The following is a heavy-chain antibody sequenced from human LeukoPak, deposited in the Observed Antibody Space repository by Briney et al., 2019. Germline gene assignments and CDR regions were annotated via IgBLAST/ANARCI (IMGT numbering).Heavy chain of an antibody. V-gene: IGHV3-11*06. J-gene: IGHJ4*02. CDR2: ISGSSKYI. Sequence: KAGGSLRLSCTASGFTFSDYYMSWIRRAPGKGLEWVSYISGSSKYINYADSVKGRFTISRDNAKNSLYLQMNSLRAEDTAVYYCARGNRPPDYWGQGTLVTVSS. CDR3: ARGNRPPDY. CDR1: GFTFSDYY.